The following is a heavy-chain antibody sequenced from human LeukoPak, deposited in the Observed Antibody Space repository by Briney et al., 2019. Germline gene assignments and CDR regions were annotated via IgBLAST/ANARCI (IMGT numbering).Heavy chain of an antibody. CDR3: ARDGQAHCRGGRCFLYWYFDL. CDR2: IYYSGST. V-gene: IGHV4-39*07. J-gene: IGHJ2*01. Sequence: PSETLSLTCTVSGGSISSSSHYWGWIRQPPGKGLEWIGTIYYSGSTYYNPSLKSRVTISVDTSKNQFSLKLSSVTAADTAVYYCARDGQAHCRGGRCFLYWYFDLWGRGTPVTVSS. CDR1: GGSISSSSHY. D-gene: IGHD2-15*01.